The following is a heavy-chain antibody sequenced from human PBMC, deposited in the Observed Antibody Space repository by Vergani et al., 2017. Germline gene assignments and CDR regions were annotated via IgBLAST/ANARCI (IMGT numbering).Heavy chain of an antibody. CDR2: IYYSGNT. CDR1: SGSISSSSYY. V-gene: IGHV4-39*01. Sequence: QLQLQESGPGLVKPSETLSLTCTVSSGSISSSSYYWGWIRHPPGKGLEWIGSIYYSGNTYYNPSLKSRVTISVDTSKNQFSLKLSSVTAVDTAVYYCARHVWGDFWSGYGVFDYWGQGTLVTVSS. CDR3: ARHVWGDFWSGYGVFDY. D-gene: IGHD3-3*01. J-gene: IGHJ4*02.